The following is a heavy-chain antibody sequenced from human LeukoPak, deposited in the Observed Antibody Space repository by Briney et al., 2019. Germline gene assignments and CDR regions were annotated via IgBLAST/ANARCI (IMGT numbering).Heavy chain of an antibody. J-gene: IGHJ4*01. V-gene: IGHV4-4*07. CDR2: IYTSGTT. CDR1: GGSISSNY. Sequence: PSQTLSLTCTVSGGSISSNYCSWIRQPAGNGLEWIGRIYTSGTTHYNPSLKGRVPMSVDRSKNKFSLKLSSLTATDTSLSSCAKAKLPTQYFDHWGQGTLVTVSS. D-gene: IGHD4-11*01. CDR3: AKAKLPTQYFDH.